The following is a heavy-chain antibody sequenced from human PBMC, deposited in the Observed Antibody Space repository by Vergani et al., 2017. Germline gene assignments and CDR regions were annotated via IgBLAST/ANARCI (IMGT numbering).Heavy chain of an antibody. D-gene: IGHD2/OR15-2a*01. V-gene: IGHV3-33*01. CDR1: GFTFSTYA. CDR2: IYYDGSKK. J-gene: IGHJ6*03. Sequence: QVQLVESGGGVVQPGRSLRLSCTSSGFTFSTYAMHWVRQAPGKGLEWVAIIYYDGSKKYYADSVKGRFTISRDNSRNTLDMLMSSLRAEDTAIYYCVREGSLCGSTTCRNPSYVYYYHMDVWGEGTTVTVSS. CDR3: VREGSLCGSTTCRNPSYVYYYHMDV.